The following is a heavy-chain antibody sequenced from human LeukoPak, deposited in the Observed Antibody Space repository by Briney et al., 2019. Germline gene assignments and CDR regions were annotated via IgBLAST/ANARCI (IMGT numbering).Heavy chain of an antibody. CDR2: INHSGST. CDR3: ARDENCSSTSCRNAFDI. CDR1: GGSFSGYY. J-gene: IGHJ3*02. Sequence: PSETLSLTCAVYGGSFSGYYWSWIRQPPGKGLEWIGEINHSGSTNYNPSLKSRVTISVDTSKNQFSLKLSSVTAADTAVYYCARDENCSSTSCRNAFDIWGQGTMVTVSS. V-gene: IGHV4-34*01. D-gene: IGHD2-2*01.